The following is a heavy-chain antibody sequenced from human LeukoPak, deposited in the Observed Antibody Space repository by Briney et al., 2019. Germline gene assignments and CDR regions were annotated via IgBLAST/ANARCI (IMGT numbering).Heavy chain of an antibody. V-gene: IGHV3-7*03. CDR3: GRPTKYWLVRGNGVDV. CDR2: IKQGGSEK. D-gene: IGHD6-19*01. Sequence: GGSLRLPCSASGFSFSNYAMYWVRQAPGKGLEWVANIKQGGSEKYYVDSVKGRFTISRDNAKNSLYLQMNSLRADDTAVYYCGRPTKYWLVRGNGVDVWGQGTTVTVSS. J-gene: IGHJ6*02. CDR1: GFSFSNYA.